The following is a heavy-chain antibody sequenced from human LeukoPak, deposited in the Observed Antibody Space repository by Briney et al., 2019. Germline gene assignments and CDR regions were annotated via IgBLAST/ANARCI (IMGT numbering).Heavy chain of an antibody. Sequence: SETLSLTCTVSGYSISSDYYWGWIRQPPGNGLEWIGGIHRSGSTYYNPSLESRVTISVDTSKNQFSLMLSSVTAADTAVYYCARDVGATVHGYRGQGTLVTVSS. V-gene: IGHV4-38-2*02. CDR1: GYSISSDYY. CDR3: ARDVGATVHGY. CDR2: IHRSGST. J-gene: IGHJ4*02. D-gene: IGHD1-26*01.